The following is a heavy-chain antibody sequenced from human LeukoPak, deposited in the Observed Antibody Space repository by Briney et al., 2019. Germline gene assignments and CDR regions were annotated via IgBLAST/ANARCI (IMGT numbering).Heavy chain of an antibody. CDR1: GFTFSSYW. D-gene: IGHD2-2*01. CDR3: ARDRFRGVVVPAAIGN. Sequence: GGSLRLPCAASGFTFSSYWMSWVRQAPGKGLEWVANIKQDGSEKYYVASVKGRFTISRDNAKNSLYLQMNSLRAEDTAVYYCARDRFRGVVVPAAIGNWGQGTLVTVSS. J-gene: IGHJ4*02. CDR2: IKQDGSEK. V-gene: IGHV3-7*01.